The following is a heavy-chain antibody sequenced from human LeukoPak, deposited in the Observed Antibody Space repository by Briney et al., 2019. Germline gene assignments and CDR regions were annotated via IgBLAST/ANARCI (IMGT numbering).Heavy chain of an antibody. CDR2: MSWNSGSI. J-gene: IGHJ4*02. D-gene: IGHD3-22*01. CDR3: AKDMTDSSGYYGGSCFDY. Sequence: PGRSLRLSCAASGFTFDDYAMHCVRQSPGKGLEWVSGMSWNSGSIGYADSVKGRFTISRDNAKNSLYLQMNSLRAEDTALYYCAKDMTDSSGYYGGSCFDYWGQGTLVTVSS. V-gene: IGHV3-9*01. CDR1: GFTFDDYA.